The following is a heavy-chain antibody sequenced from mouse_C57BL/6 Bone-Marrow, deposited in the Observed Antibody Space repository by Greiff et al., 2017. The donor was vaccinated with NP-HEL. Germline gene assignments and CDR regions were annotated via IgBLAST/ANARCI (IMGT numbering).Heavy chain of an antibody. J-gene: IGHJ2*01. CDR1: GFTFSDYY. CDR3: ARGEGYSFDY. V-gene: IGHV5-16*01. CDR2: INYDGSST. Sequence: EVKLVESEGGLVQPGSSMKLSCTASGFTFSDYYMAWVRQVPEKGLEWVANINYDGSSTYYLDSLKSRFIISRDNAKNILYLQMSSLKSEDTATYYCARGEGYSFDYWGQGTTLTVSS.